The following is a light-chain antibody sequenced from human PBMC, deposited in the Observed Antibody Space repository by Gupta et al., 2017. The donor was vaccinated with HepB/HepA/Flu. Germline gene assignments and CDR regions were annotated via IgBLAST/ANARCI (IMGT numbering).Light chain of an antibody. CDR3: HQYGGSPWT. CDR1: QSVSSSY. Sequence: IVWTQSPVTLALCSGERATLSCRASQSVSSSYFAWYQQKRGQAPRLLIYGESSRATGVPDRFSGSGTGSDFTLTISGLEPEDFAFYYCHQYGGSPWTFGQGTKVEIK. CDR2: GES. V-gene: IGKV3-20*01. J-gene: IGKJ1*01.